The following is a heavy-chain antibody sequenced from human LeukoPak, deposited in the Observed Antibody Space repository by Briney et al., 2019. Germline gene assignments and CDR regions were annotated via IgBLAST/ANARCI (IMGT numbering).Heavy chain of an antibody. V-gene: IGHV3-23*01. Sequence: HPGRSLRLSCAASGFTFSSYGMHWVRQAPGKGLEWVSGVSSSGGITYYADSVKGRFTISRDNSKNTLYVQMNSLRDEDTALYYCAKGTRGTSGGSFDYWGQGTLVTVSS. D-gene: IGHD1-14*01. J-gene: IGHJ4*02. CDR3: AKGTRGTSGGSFDY. CDR1: GFTFSSYG. CDR2: VSSSGGIT.